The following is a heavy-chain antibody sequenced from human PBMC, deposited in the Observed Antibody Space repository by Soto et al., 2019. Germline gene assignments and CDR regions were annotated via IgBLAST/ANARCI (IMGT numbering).Heavy chain of an antibody. Sequence: ASVKVSCKVSGYTLTELSMHWVRQAPGQGLEWMGGIIPIFGTANYAQKFQGRVTITADKSTSTAYMELSSLRSEDTAVYYCAKSFYCSSTTCYTDYYYYGMDVWGQGTTVTVSS. CDR2: IIPIFGTA. J-gene: IGHJ6*02. D-gene: IGHD2-2*02. V-gene: IGHV1-69*06. CDR1: GYTLTELS. CDR3: AKSFYCSSTTCYTDYYYYGMDV.